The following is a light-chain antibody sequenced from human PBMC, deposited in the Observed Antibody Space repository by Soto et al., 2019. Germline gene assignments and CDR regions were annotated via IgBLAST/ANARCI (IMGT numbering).Light chain of an antibody. J-gene: IGKJ1*01. Sequence: ENVFTPSPATLSLSSGERANLSRRASQSVSSYLAWYQQKTGQAPRILIYDASNRATGIPARFSGSGSGTDFTLTISSLETEDFAVYYCQQRSNGPWTFGQGTKVEIK. CDR3: QQRSNGPWT. V-gene: IGKV3-11*01. CDR2: DAS. CDR1: QSVSSY.